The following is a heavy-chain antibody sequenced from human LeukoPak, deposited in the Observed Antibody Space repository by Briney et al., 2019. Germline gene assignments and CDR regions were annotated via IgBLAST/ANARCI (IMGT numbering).Heavy chain of an antibody. CDR1: GGTFSSYA. V-gene: IGHV1-69*05. J-gene: IGHJ4*02. Sequence: GASVKVSCKASGGTFSSYAISWVRQAPGQGLEWMGRIIPIFGTANYAQKFQGRVTITTDESTSTAYMELSSLRSEDTAVYYCARGASDYDILTGLFDYWGQGTLVTVSS. CDR3: ARGASDYDILTGLFDY. CDR2: IIPIFGTA. D-gene: IGHD3-9*01.